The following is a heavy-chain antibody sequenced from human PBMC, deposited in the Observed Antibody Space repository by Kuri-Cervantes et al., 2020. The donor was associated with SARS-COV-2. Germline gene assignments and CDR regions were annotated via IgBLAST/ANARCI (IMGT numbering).Heavy chain of an antibody. CDR3: ARGLGYCSGGSCYSRSSPDY. J-gene: IGHJ4*02. Sequence: GGSLRLSCAASGFTFSSYNMNWVRQAPGKGLEWVSSISSSRNYIYYADSVKGRFTISRDNAKNPLYLQMNSLRAEDTAVYYCARGLGYCSGGSCYSRSSPDYWGQGTLVTVSS. D-gene: IGHD2-15*01. V-gene: IGHV3-21*01. CDR1: GFTFSSYN. CDR2: ISSSRNYI.